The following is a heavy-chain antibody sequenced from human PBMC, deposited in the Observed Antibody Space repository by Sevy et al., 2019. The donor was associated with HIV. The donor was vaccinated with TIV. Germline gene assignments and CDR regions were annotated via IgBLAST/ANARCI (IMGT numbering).Heavy chain of an antibody. CDR3: AKDASGWPYYFDY. Sequence: GGSLRLSCAASGFTFSNFAMSWVRQAPGKGLEWVSAIPSGGGKTYYADSVKGRFTMSRDNSKNTLYLQMNSLRAEDTAVHYCAKDASGWPYYFDYWGQGTQVTVSS. J-gene: IGHJ4*02. V-gene: IGHV3-23*01. CDR2: IPSGGGKT. D-gene: IGHD6-19*01. CDR1: GFTFSNFA.